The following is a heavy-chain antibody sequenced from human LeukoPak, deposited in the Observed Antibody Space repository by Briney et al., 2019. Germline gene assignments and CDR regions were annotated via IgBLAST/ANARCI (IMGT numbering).Heavy chain of an antibody. V-gene: IGHV4-59*01. Sequence: SETLSLTCTVSGGSISSYYWNWIRQPPGKGLEWIGYIYYSGTTNYNPSLKSRVSMSVDTSKNQFSLKLSSVTAADTAVYYCARGRSSMVRGYYYYYMDVWGKGTTVTISS. CDR2: IYYSGTT. CDR1: GGSISSYY. CDR3: ARGRSSMVRGYYYYYMDV. D-gene: IGHD3-10*01. J-gene: IGHJ6*03.